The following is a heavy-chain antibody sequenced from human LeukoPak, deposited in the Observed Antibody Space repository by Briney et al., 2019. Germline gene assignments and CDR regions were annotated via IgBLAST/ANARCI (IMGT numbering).Heavy chain of an antibody. Sequence: SETLSLTCTVSGYSISSGYYWGWIRQPPGKGLEWIGSIYHSGSTYYNPSLKSRVTISVDTSKNQFSLKLSSVTAADTAVYYCARGRRIRSYMDVWGKGTTVTVSS. V-gene: IGHV4-38-2*02. CDR3: ARGRRIRSYMDV. CDR1: GYSISSGYY. CDR2: IYHSGST. D-gene: IGHD2-15*01. J-gene: IGHJ6*03.